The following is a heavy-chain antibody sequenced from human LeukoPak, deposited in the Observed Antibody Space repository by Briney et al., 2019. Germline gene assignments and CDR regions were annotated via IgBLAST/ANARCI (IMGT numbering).Heavy chain of an antibody. CDR3: ARDRVDVAYYFDY. J-gene: IGHJ4*02. V-gene: IGHV1-18*01. Sequence: ASVKVSCKASGYTLTSYGISWVRQAPGHGLEWRGWISAYNGNTNYAQKLQGRVTMTRDMSTSTVYMELSSLRSEDAAVYYCARDRVDVAYYFDYWGQGTLVTVSS. D-gene: IGHD3-3*01. CDR2: ISAYNGNT. CDR1: GYTLTSYG.